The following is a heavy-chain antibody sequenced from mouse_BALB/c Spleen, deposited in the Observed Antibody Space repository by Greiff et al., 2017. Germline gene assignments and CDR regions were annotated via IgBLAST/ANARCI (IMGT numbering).Heavy chain of an antibody. Sequence: EVQLQQSGPGLVKPSQSLSLTCSVTGYSITSGYYWNWIRQFPGNKLEWMGYISYDGSNNYNPSLKNRISITRDTSKNQFFLKLNSVTTEDTATYYCASGIPWFAYWGQGTLVTVSA. CDR3: ASGIPWFAY. CDR2: ISYDGSN. V-gene: IGHV3-6*02. CDR1: GYSITSGYY. J-gene: IGHJ3*01. D-gene: IGHD4-1*01.